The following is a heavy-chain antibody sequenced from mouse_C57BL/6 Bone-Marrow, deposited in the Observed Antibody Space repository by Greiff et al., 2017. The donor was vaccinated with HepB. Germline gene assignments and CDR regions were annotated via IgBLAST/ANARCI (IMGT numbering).Heavy chain of an antibody. CDR2: IDPENGDT. D-gene: IGHD2-2*01. V-gene: IGHV14-4*01. CDR3: TTDGYGHWYFDV. J-gene: IGHJ1*03. Sequence: EVKLMESGAELVRPGASVKLSCTASGFNIKDDYMHWVKQRPEQGLEWIGWIDPENGDTEYASKFQGKATITADTSSNTAYLQLSSLTSEDTAVYYCTTDGYGHWYFDVWGTGTTVTVAS. CDR1: GFNIKDDY.